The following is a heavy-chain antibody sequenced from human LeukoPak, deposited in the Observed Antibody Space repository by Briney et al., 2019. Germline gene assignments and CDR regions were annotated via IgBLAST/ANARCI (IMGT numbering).Heavy chain of an antibody. Sequence: ASVKVSCKASGYTFTSYGISWVRQAPGQGLEWMGWISAYNGNTNYAQKLQGRVTMTTDTSTSTAYMELRSLRSDDTAVYYCARDSSGYSNDAFDIWGQGTMLTVSS. CDR2: ISAYNGNT. D-gene: IGHD3-22*01. J-gene: IGHJ3*02. CDR1: GYTFTSYG. V-gene: IGHV1-18*01. CDR3: ARDSSGYSNDAFDI.